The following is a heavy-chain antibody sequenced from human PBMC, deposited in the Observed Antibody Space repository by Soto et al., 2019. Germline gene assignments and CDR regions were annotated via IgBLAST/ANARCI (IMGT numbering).Heavy chain of an antibody. V-gene: IGHV1-18*01. J-gene: IGHJ6*02. Sequence: QVQLVQSGAEVKKPGASVKVSCKASGYTFTSYGISWVRQAPGQGLERRGWIRAYNGNTNYAQKLQGRVTMTTDTSTSTAYRELRSLRSDDTAVYYCAMDDILTGYLVDYYYYSMNVCGQGTTVTVSS. CDR2: IRAYNGNT. D-gene: IGHD3-9*01. CDR3: AMDDILTGYLVDYYYYSMNV. CDR1: GYTFTSYG.